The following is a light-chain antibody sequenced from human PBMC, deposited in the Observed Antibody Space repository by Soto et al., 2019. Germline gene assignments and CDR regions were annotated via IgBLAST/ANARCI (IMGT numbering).Light chain of an antibody. CDR1: QSVSSRH. CDR2: GAS. J-gene: IGKJ5*01. CDR3: QQYGSSPIT. Sequence: EILLTQSPGTLSLYPGERATLSCRASQSVSSRHLAWYQQKPGQAPRLLIYGASSRSTGIPDRFSGSGSGTDFTLTISRLEAEDFAVYYCQQYGSSPITFGQGTRLEIK. V-gene: IGKV3-20*01.